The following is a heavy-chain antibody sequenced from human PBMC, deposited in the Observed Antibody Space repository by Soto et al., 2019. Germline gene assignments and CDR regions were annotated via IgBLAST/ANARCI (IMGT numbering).Heavy chain of an antibody. V-gene: IGHV4-59*08. CDR1: GASISSYY. CDR3: ARQMFIGGMDV. D-gene: IGHD2-15*01. Sequence: SSETLSLTCTVSGASISSYYWSWIRQPPGKGLEWIGYIYYSGSTNYNPSLKSRVTISVDTSKNHFSLRLSSVTAADTAVYHCARQMFIGGMDVWGQGTTVTVSS. CDR2: IYYSGST. J-gene: IGHJ6*02.